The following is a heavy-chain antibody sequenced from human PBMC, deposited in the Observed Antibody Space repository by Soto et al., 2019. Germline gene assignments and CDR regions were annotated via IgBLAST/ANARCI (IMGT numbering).Heavy chain of an antibody. J-gene: IGHJ4*02. CDR3: SRVPSDGYAFALDDY. Sequence: GGSLRLSCAASGFTFSDYSMNWVRQAPGRGLEWVSYISSSSFTIHYADSVEGRFTISRDNAKNSLYLQMNSLRAEDMAVYYCSRVPSDGYAFALDDYWGQGTLVTVSS. CDR2: ISSSSFTI. CDR1: GFTFSDYS. D-gene: IGHD5-12*01. V-gene: IGHV3-48*01.